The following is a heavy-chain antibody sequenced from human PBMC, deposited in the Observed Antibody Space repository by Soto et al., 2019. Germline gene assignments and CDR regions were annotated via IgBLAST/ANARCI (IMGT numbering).Heavy chain of an antibody. Sequence: ASVKVSCKASGYTFSSYDINWVRQATGQGLEWMGWMNPNSGNTGYAQNFQGRVTMTRDTSINTAYMELSSLRSDDTAVYFCASYCGGGSCYNYWGQGTQVTVSS. J-gene: IGHJ4*02. CDR2: MNPNSGNT. D-gene: IGHD2-15*01. CDR3: ASYCGGGSCYNY. V-gene: IGHV1-8*01. CDR1: GYTFSSYD.